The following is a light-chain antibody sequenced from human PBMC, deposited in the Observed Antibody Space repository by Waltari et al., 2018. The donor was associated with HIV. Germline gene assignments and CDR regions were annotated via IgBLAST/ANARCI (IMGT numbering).Light chain of an antibody. CDR1: QSVSSN. Sequence: IVMTQSPATLSVSPGERATLSCRASQSVSSNLAWYQQKPGQAPRLLIYGASTRATGIPARFSGSGSGTEFTLTISSLPSEDFAVYYCQQYNNWPPLFTFGPGTKVDIK. V-gene: IGKV3-15*01. CDR3: QQYNNWPPLFT. J-gene: IGKJ3*01. CDR2: GAS.